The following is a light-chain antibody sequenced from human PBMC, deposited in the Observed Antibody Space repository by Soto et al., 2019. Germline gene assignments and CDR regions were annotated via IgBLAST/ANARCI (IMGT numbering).Light chain of an antibody. J-gene: IGLJ1*01. CDR2: GNS. CDR1: SSKIGAGYD. V-gene: IGLV1-40*01. Sequence: VLRQPPSVAGAPGRRGPNPCNGSSSKIGAGYDVHWYQQLPGTAPKLLTYGNSTRPSGVPDRFSGSKSGTSASLAITGLQAEDEADYYCQSYDSSLSGYVFGTGTKVTVL. CDR3: QSYDSSLSGYV.